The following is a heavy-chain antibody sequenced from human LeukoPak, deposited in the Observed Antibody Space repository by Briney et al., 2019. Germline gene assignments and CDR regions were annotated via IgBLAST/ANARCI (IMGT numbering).Heavy chain of an antibody. D-gene: IGHD3-10*01. Sequence: PGGSLRLSCAASGFTFSSYSMNWVRQAPGKGLEWVSSISSSSSYIYYADSVKGRFTISRDNAKNSLYLQMNSLRAEDTAVYYCARASYGSGSSFDYWGQGTLVTVSS. J-gene: IGHJ4*02. CDR3: ARASYGSGSSFDY. CDR1: GFTFSSYS. V-gene: IGHV3-21*01. CDR2: ISSSSSYI.